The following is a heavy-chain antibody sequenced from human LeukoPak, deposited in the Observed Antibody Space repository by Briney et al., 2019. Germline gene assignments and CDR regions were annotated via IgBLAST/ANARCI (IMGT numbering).Heavy chain of an antibody. CDR1: GGSISSYY. Sequence: SETLSLTCTVSGGSISSYYWSWIRQPPGKGLEWIGEINHSGSTNYNPSLKSRVTISVDTSKNQFSLKLSSVTAADTAVYYCARPGGFGSSWYVPRGWFDPWGQGTLVTVSS. V-gene: IGHV4-34*01. CDR3: ARPGGFGSSWYVPRGWFDP. D-gene: IGHD6-13*01. CDR2: INHSGST. J-gene: IGHJ5*02.